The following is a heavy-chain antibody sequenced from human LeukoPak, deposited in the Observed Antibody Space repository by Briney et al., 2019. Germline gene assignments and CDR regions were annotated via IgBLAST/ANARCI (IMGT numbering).Heavy chain of an antibody. CDR2: IYHSGST. D-gene: IGHD3-22*01. CDR1: GGSISSSNW. Sequence: PSETLSLTCAVSGGSISSSNWWSWVRQPPGKGLEWIGEIYHSGSTNYNPSLKSRVTMSVDKSKNQFSLKLSSVTAADTAVYYCATQYDSSGPAFDYWGQGTLVTVSS. J-gene: IGHJ4*02. V-gene: IGHV4-4*02. CDR3: ATQYDSSGPAFDY.